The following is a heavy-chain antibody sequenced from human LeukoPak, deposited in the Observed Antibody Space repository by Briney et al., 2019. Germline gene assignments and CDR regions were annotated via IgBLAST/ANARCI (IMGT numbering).Heavy chain of an antibody. Sequence: PGGSLRLSCAAAGFTFSNYAMSWVRQAPGKGLVWVSAIDSTGSSRYYADSVKGRFTFSRDNSKNTLSLQMNSLKVEDTPVYYCAIPPTWTIAASGTGAHWGQGTLVTVSS. J-gene: IGHJ4*02. CDR3: AIPPTWTIAASGTGAH. D-gene: IGHD6-13*01. CDR1: GFTFSNYA. V-gene: IGHV3-23*01. CDR2: IDSTGSSR.